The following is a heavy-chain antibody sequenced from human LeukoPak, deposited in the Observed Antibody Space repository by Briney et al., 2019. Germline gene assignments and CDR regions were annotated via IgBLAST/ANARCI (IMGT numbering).Heavy chain of an antibody. CDR1: GGSFSGYY. CDR2: INHSGST. V-gene: IGHV4-34*01. J-gene: IGHJ4*02. Sequence: SETLSLTCAVYGGSFSGYYWSWIRQPPGKGLEWIGEINHSGSTNYNPSLKSRVTISVDTSKNQFSLKLSSVTAADTAVYYCARGRGSSAPGYWGQGTLVTVSS. D-gene: IGHD6-6*01. CDR3: ARGRGSSAPGY.